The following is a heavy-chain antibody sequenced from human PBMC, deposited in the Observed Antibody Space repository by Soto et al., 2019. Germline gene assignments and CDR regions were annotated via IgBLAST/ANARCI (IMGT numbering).Heavy chain of an antibody. Sequence: GWSLRLSCADSGITFSDYWMTWVRQAPGKGLEWVASIKQDGSEKSYVDSVEGRFTISRDNAKNSLYLQMDSLRVGDTAVYYCARGGVYSTSSLPRFYYYAMDVWGQGTTVTVSS. V-gene: IGHV3-7*01. D-gene: IGHD6-6*01. CDR3: ARGGVYSTSSLPRFYYYAMDV. CDR2: IKQDGSEK. CDR1: GITFSDYW. J-gene: IGHJ6*02.